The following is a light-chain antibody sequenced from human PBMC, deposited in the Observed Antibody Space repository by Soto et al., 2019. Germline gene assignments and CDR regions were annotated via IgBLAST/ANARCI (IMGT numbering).Light chain of an antibody. Sequence: EIVLTQSPGTLSLSPGERATLSCRASQSVSSSYLAWYQQKPGQAPRLLIYGASSRATGIPDRFSGSGSGTEFTLTISSLQPDDFATYYCQQYSTYPWTFGQGTTGDI. V-gene: IGKV3-20*01. CDR3: QQYSTYPWT. J-gene: IGKJ1*01. CDR1: QSVSSSY. CDR2: GAS.